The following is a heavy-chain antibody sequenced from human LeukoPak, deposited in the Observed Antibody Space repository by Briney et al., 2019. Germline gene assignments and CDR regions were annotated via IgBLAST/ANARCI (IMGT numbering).Heavy chain of an antibody. CDR3: AKAVDYYYYYMDV. Sequence: GGSLRLSCAASGFTFSSYSMNWVRQAPGKGLEWVSSISSSSSYIYYADSVKGRFTISRDNAKNSLYLQMNSLRAEDTAVYYCAKAVDYYYYYMDVWGKGTTVTVSS. V-gene: IGHV3-21*01. CDR2: ISSSSSYI. CDR1: GFTFSSYS. J-gene: IGHJ6*03.